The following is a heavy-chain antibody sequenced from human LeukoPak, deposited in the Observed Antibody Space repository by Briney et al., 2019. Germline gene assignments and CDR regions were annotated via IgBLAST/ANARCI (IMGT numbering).Heavy chain of an antibody. CDR1: GFTFSNFG. Sequence: GGALRLSCAASGFTFSNFGMHWVRQAPGKGLEWVSYISSSGSTTHHADSVKGRFTISRDNAKNSMYLQMNSLRDEDTAVYYCALGSPHTPIDYWGRGTLVTVSS. V-gene: IGHV3-48*02. D-gene: IGHD2-15*01. J-gene: IGHJ4*02. CDR2: ISSSGSTT. CDR3: ALGSPHTPIDY.